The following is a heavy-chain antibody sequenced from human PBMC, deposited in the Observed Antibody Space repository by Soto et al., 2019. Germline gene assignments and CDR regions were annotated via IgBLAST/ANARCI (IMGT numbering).Heavy chain of an antibody. CDR3: ARERNYDFWSGYYQRGYYGMDV. CDR2: IYTSGST. CDR1: GGSISSYY. D-gene: IGHD3-3*01. Sequence: SETRSLTCTVSGGSISSYYWSWIRQPAGKGLEWIGRIYTSGSTNYNPSLKSRVTMSVDTSKNQFSLKLSSVTAADTAVYYCARERNYDFWSGYYQRGYYGMDVWGQGTTVTVSS. V-gene: IGHV4-4*07. J-gene: IGHJ6*02.